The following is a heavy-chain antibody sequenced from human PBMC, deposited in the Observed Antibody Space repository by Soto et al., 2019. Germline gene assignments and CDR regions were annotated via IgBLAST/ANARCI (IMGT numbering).Heavy chain of an antibody. CDR1: GVSISMTSSYY. D-gene: IGHD3-10*01. CDR3: ARLGTGSYSVYYYGMDV. Sequence: SETLSLTCTVSGVSISMTSSYYWGWIRQPPGKGLEWIGSIYYSGSTYYNPSLKSRVTISVDTSKNHFSLKLSSVTAADTAVYFCARLGTGSYSVYYYGMDVWGQGTTVTSP. V-gene: IGHV4-39*02. J-gene: IGHJ6*02. CDR2: IYYSGST.